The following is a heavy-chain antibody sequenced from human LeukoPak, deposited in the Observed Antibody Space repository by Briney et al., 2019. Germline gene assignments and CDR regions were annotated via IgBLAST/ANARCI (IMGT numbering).Heavy chain of an antibody. D-gene: IGHD3-3*01. J-gene: IGHJ4*02. Sequence: GGSLRLSCAASGFTFSDYYMSWIRQAPGKGLEWVSYISSSGSTIYYADSVKGRFTISRDNAKNSLYLQMNSLRAEDTALYYCAKGRIYYDFWSGYLSWGQGTLVTVSS. CDR1: GFTFSDYY. V-gene: IGHV3-11*01. CDR3: AKGRIYYDFWSGYLS. CDR2: ISSSGSTI.